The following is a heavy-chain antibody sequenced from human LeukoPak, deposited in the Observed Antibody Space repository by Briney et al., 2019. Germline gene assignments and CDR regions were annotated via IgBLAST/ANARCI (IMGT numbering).Heavy chain of an antibody. CDR1: GGSISSYY. D-gene: IGHD6-19*01. CDR2: IYYSGST. J-gene: IGHJ4*02. Sequence: SETLSLTCTISGGSISSYYWSWIRQPPGKGLEWIGYIYYSGSTNYNPSLKSRVTILLDTSKNQFSLRLSSVTAADTAVYYCAREVGAVAGWVYYFDYWGQGTLVTVSS. CDR3: AREVGAVAGWVYYFDY. V-gene: IGHV4-59*01.